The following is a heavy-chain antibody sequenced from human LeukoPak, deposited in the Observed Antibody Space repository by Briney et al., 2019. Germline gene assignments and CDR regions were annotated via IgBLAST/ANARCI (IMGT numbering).Heavy chain of an antibody. CDR1: EFTFSKFA. V-gene: IGHV3-23*01. J-gene: IGHJ4*02. CDR3: AKSATWFGGEHFDF. Sequence: PGGSLRLSCAASEFTFSKFAMSWVRQAPGKGLEWVSTVSSSSNNIYYEDSLRGRFTISRDNSENTLYLQMTGLRVEDTAMYFCAKSATWFGGEHFDFWGQGSLVIVSS. CDR2: VSSSSNNI. D-gene: IGHD3-10*01.